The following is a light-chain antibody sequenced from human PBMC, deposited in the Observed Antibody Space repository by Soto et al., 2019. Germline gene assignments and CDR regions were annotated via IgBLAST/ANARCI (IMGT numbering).Light chain of an antibody. J-gene: IGLJ1*01. Sequence: QCVRTRAASVSGAAVHWITISCTETSSDVGGYNYVSWYQQHPGKAPKLMIYDVSNRPSGVSNRFSGSKSGNTASLTISGLQAEDEADYYCSSYTSSSSYVFGTGTKVTVL. V-gene: IGLV2-14*01. CDR2: DVS. CDR3: SSYTSSSSYV. CDR1: SSDVGGYNY.